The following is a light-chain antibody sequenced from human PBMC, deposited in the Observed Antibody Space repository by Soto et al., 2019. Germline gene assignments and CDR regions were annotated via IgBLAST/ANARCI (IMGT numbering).Light chain of an antibody. CDR3: QQRTTGT. CDR2: DAS. CDR1: QSISNF. V-gene: IGKV3-11*01. Sequence: ENVLTQSPATLSLSPGDSATLSCRASQSISNFLAWYQQKPGQAPRLLIYDASHRVTGVPGRFSGSGSGTDFTLTISSLEPDDFAVYHCQQRTTGTFGGGTKVEI. J-gene: IGKJ4*01.